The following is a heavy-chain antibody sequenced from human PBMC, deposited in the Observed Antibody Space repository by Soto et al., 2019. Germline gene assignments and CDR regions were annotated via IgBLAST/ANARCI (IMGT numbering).Heavy chain of an antibody. Sequence: GGSLRLSCAASGFTFSSYSMNWVRQAPGKGLEWVSSISSSSSYIYYADSVKGRFTISRDNAKNSLYLKMNSLRAEDRAVYYCARDFRGYYDILTGLFAWGQGTLVTVSS. CDR2: ISSSSSYI. J-gene: IGHJ5*02. CDR3: ARDFRGYYDILTGLFA. CDR1: GFTFSSYS. V-gene: IGHV3-21*01. D-gene: IGHD3-9*01.